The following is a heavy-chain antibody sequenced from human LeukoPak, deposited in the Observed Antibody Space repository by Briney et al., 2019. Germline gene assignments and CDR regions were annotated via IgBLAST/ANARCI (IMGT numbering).Heavy chain of an antibody. D-gene: IGHD6-6*01. CDR2: ISGRGSRT. CDR3: AKKTARHLKYNWFDP. J-gene: IGHJ5*02. Sequence: GGSLRLSCAASGFTFSANVMSWVRQAPGKGLEWVSSISGRGSRTYYADSVKGRFTISRDNSKNTLYLQMNSLRAEDTAVYYCAKKTARHLKYNWFDPWGQGTLVTVSS. V-gene: IGHV3-23*01. CDR1: GFTFSANV.